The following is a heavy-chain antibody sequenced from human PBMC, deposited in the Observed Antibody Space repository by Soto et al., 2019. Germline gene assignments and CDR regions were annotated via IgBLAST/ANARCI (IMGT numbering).Heavy chain of an antibody. CDR1: GFTFSSYA. Sequence: GGSLRLSCAASGFTFSSYAMHWVRQAPGKGLEWVAVISYDGSNKYYADSVKGRFTISRDNSKKTLYLQMNSLRAEDTAVYYCARSGPSLYGDYGPYYYYGMDVWGQGTTVTVSS. CDR3: ARSGPSLYGDYGPYYYYGMDV. V-gene: IGHV3-30-3*01. CDR2: ISYDGSNK. D-gene: IGHD4-17*01. J-gene: IGHJ6*02.